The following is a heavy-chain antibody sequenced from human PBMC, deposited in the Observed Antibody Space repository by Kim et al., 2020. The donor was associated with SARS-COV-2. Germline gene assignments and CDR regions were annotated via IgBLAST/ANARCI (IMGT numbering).Heavy chain of an antibody. CDR2: INGGGSIT. CDR3: ARSARGFDF. J-gene: IGHJ4*02. CDR1: GFTFTNYG. V-gene: IGHV3-23*01. Sequence: GGSLRLSCATSGFTFTNYGMTWVRQAPGEGLGWISSINGGGSITYYTDSVKGRFTISRDNSKNTLFLQMSSLRAEDTAVYYCARSARGFDFWGQGTLVTVSS.